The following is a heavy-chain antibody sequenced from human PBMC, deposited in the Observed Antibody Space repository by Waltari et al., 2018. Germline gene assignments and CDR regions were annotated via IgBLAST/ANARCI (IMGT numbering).Heavy chain of an antibody. Sequence: EVQLVESGGGLVQPGGSLRLSCAASGFTLSSFWRNWVRQTPGKGLGGVAGIKQDGSEKYYADSVKGRFTISRDNAKNSLYLQMNSLRAEDTAVYYCATSGWYCFDYWGQGTLVTVSS. V-gene: IGHV3-7*01. D-gene: IGHD6-19*01. CDR1: GFTLSSFW. J-gene: IGHJ4*02. CDR2: IKQDGSEK. CDR3: ATSGWYCFDY.